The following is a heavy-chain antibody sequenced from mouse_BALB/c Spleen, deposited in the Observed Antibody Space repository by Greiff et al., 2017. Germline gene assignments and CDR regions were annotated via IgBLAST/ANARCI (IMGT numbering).Heavy chain of an antibody. CDR2: IDPENGDT. CDR1: GFNIKDYY. Sequence: VQLQQSGAELVRSGASVKLSCTASGFNIKDYYMHWVKQRPEQGLEWIGWIDPENGDTEYAPKFQGKATMTADTSSNTAYLQLSSLTSEDTAVYYCKVPMYTTLYAMDYWGQGTSVTVSS. J-gene: IGHJ4*01. V-gene: IGHV14-4*02. D-gene: IGHD2-2*01. CDR3: KVPMYTTLYAMDY.